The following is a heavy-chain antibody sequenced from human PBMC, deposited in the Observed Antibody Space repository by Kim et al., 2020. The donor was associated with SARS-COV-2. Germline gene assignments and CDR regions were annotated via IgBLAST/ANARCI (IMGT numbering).Heavy chain of an antibody. CDR1: GFTFSSYD. J-gene: IGHJ2*01. CDR3: ARGKYGSGRDWYFDL. V-gene: IGHV3-13*01. D-gene: IGHD3-10*01. Sequence: GGSLRLSCAASGFTFSSYDMHWVRQATGKGLEWVSVIDTAGDTFYPGSVKGRFTISRENVKNSLYLQMNSLRAGDTAVYYCARGKYGSGRDWYFDLWGRGTLVTVSS. CDR2: IDTAGDT.